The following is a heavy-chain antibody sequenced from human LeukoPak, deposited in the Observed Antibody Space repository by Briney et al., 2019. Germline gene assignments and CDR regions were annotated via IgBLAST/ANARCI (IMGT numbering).Heavy chain of an antibody. Sequence: SETLSLTCTVSGGSISSSSYYWGWIRQSPGKGLEWIVSINHSWSTYYNPSLKSRVTISVDTSKNQFSLKLTSVTAADTAVYYCARAEYYDFWSGFGVFDYWGQGTLVTVSS. J-gene: IGHJ4*02. V-gene: IGHV4-39*01. D-gene: IGHD3-3*01. CDR2: INHSWST. CDR3: ARAEYYDFWSGFGVFDY. CDR1: GGSISSSSYY.